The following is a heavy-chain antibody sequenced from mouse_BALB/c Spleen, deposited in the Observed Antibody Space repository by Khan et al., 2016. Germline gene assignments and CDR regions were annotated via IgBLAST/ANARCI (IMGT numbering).Heavy chain of an antibody. D-gene: IGHD1-1*01. J-gene: IGHJ2*01. CDR3: ASWHYYGSSP. V-gene: IGHV3-1*02. CDR2: IHYNGST. CDR1: GYSISSGYS. Sequence: EVQLQESGPDLVKPSQSLSLTCTVTGYSISSGYSWHWIRQFPGNKLEWMGYIHYNGSTTYNPSLKSRISITRDTSKNQFFLQLNPVTTEDTATXYCASWHYYGSSPWGQGTTLTVSS.